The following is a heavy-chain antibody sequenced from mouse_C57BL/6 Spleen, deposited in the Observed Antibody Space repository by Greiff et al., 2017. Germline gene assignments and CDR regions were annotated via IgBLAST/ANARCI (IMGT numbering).Heavy chain of an antibody. J-gene: IGHJ2*01. CDR2: IDPENGDT. Sequence: EVQLQQSGAELVRPGASVKLSCTASGFNIKDDYMHWVKQRPEQGLEWIGWIDPENGDTEYASKFQGKATITADTSSNTAYLQRSSLTSEDTAVYYCTTWWLLPRTGTGYWGQGTTLTVSS. CDR3: TTWWLLPRTGTGY. CDR1: GFNIKDDY. D-gene: IGHD2-3*01. V-gene: IGHV14-4*01.